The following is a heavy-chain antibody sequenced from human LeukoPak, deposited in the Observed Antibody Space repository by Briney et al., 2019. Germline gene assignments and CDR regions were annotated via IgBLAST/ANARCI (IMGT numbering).Heavy chain of an antibody. D-gene: IGHD1-26*01. V-gene: IGHV3-74*01. CDR3: SRVLPGGSRSLDL. CDR2: IQIDGSST. CDR1: GFTFSRYW. J-gene: IGHJ2*01. Sequence: TGGSRRLSVAASGFTFSRYWMPWVRQAPGKGRKWVSRIQIDGSSTNYADSVKGRFTISRGNDKNTLYLQMHSLRAEDTAMYYCSRVLPGGSRSLDLWGLGTLVIVSS.